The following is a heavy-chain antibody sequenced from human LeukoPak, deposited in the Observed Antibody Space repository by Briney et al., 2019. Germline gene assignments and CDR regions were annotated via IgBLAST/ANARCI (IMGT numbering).Heavy chain of an antibody. D-gene: IGHD2-15*01. CDR2: IRYEGTNR. CDR3: VKVIYCNGDSCYGEYFQH. J-gene: IGHJ1*01. Sequence: GGSLRLSCAASGFTFSHFGMHWVRQAPGKGLEWVAFIRYEGTNRYYADLGKGRFTISRDNSKNTLYLQMNSLRAEDTAVYYCVKVIYCNGDSCYGEYFQHWGQGTLVTVSS. CDR1: GFTFSHFG. V-gene: IGHV3-30*02.